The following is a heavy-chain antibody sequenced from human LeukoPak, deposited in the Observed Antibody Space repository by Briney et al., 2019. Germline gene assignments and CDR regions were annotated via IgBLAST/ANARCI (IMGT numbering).Heavy chain of an antibody. V-gene: IGHV4-59*01. CDR1: GGSLSSYY. CDR3: ARTTEGGYTYDYFYYYYMDV. Sequence: SETLSLTCTVSGGSLSSYYWSWIRQPPGKGLEWIGYIYYSGSTNYNPSLKSRVTISVDTSKNQFSLKLSSVTAADTAVYYCARTTEGGYTYDYFYYYYMDVWGKGTTVTISS. J-gene: IGHJ6*03. CDR2: IYYSGST. D-gene: IGHD5-18*01.